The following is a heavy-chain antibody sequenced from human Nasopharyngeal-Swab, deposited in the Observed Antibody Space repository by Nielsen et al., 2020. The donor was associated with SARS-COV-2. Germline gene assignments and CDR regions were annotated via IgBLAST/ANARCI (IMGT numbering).Heavy chain of an antibody. V-gene: IGHV3-66*02. D-gene: IGHD6-6*01. Sequence: WIGQCPGKGLEWVSVIYSGGSTYYADSVKGRFTISRDNSKNTLYFQKNSLRAEDTAVYYCAKGRGSSSYGMDVWGQGTTVTVSS. CDR3: AKGRGSSSYGMDV. CDR2: IYSGGST. J-gene: IGHJ6*02.